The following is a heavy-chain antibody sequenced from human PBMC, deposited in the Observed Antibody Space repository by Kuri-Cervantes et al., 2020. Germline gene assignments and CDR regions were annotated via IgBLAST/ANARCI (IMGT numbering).Heavy chain of an antibody. D-gene: IGHD6-19*01. V-gene: IGHV4-59*12. CDR3: ARIISRSSGWYRSGYYGMDV. CDR2: IYYSGST. CDR1: GGSISSYY. Sequence: GSLRLSCTVSGGSISSYYWSWIRQPPGKGLEWIGYIYYSGSTNYNPSLKSRVTISVDTSKNQFSLKLSSVTAADTAVYYCARIISRSSGWYRSGYYGMDVWGQGTTVTVSS. J-gene: IGHJ6*02.